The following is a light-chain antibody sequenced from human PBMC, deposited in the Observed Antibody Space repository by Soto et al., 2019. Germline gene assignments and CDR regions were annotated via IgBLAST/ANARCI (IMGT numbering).Light chain of an antibody. J-gene: IGLJ1*01. CDR1: SSDVGSYDY. V-gene: IGLV2-14*01. Sequence: QSALTQPASVSGSPGQSSAISCTGTSSDVGSYDYVSWYQQHPDKAPKLMIYEVTQRPSGVSNRFSGSKSGNTASLTISGLQAEDEADYSCSSHTSVNTRVFGTGTKLTVL. CDR2: EVT. CDR3: SSHTSVNTRV.